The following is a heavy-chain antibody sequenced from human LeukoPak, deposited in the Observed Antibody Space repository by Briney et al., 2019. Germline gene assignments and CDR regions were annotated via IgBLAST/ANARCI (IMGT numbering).Heavy chain of an antibody. V-gene: IGHV1-69*04. D-gene: IGHD2-15*01. J-gene: IGHJ4*02. CDR1: GGTFSSYT. Sequence: GSSVKVSRKASGGTFSSYTISWVRQAPGQGLEWMGRIIPILGIANYAQKFQGRVTITANKSTSTAYMELSSLRSEDTAVYYCARDRGYCSGGSCYTVDWGQGTLVTVSS. CDR3: ARDRGYCSGGSCYTVD. CDR2: IIPILGIA.